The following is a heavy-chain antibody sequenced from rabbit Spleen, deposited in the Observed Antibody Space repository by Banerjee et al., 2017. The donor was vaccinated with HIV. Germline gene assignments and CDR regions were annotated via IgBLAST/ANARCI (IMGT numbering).Heavy chain of an antibody. CDR2: IDPIFRST. V-gene: IGHV1S47*01. CDR3: VREVAAKFSL. J-gene: IGHJ4*01. Sequence: QEQLVESGGGLVQPEGSLTLTCKASGFDFSDKAVMCWVRQAPGKGLEWIGYIDPIFRSTAYASWVNGRFSISRENTQNTVSLQMNSLTAADTATYFCVREVAAKFSLWGPGTLVTVS. CDR1: GFDFSDKA. D-gene: IGHD4-1*01.